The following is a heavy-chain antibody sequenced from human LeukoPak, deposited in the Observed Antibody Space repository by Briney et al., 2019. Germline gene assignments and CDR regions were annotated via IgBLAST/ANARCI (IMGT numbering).Heavy chain of an antibody. CDR3: ARGNSGYDLYYFDY. Sequence: ASAKVPCKASGYTFTSYDINWVRQATGQGLEWMGWMNPNSGNTDYAQKFQGRVTMTRNTSISTAYMELSSLRSEDTAVYYCARGNSGYDLYYFDYWGQGTLVTVSS. V-gene: IGHV1-8*01. CDR1: GYTFTSYD. CDR2: MNPNSGNT. J-gene: IGHJ4*02. D-gene: IGHD5-12*01.